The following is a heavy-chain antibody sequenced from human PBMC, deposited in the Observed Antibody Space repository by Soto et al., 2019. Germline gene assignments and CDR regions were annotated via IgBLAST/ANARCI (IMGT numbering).Heavy chain of an antibody. D-gene: IGHD3-22*01. CDR3: ARQASGYYYGWFDP. V-gene: IGHV4-39*01. Sequence: QLLLQESGPGLVKPSETLSLTCTVSGGSILDSTYYWAWIRQSPGKGLEWIGTIFYSGGTFYTPSLKTRVTMSVDTSNNQFSLKLSSVTAADTPVYYCARQASGYYYGWFDPWGQGTLVTVSS. J-gene: IGHJ5*02. CDR2: IFYSGGT. CDR1: GGSILDSTYY.